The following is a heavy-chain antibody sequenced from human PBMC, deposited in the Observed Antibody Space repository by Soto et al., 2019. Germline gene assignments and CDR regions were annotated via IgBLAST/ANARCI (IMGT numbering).Heavy chain of an antibody. CDR1: GFTFSSYG. J-gene: IGHJ4*02. CDR2: IWYDGSNK. D-gene: IGHD6-13*01. CDR3: ARESRAAAGTGLDY. V-gene: IGHV3-33*01. Sequence: AGGSLRLSCAASGFTFSSYGMHWVRQAPGKGLEWVAVIWYDGSNKYYADSVKGRFTISRDNSKNTLYLQMNSLRAEDTAVYYCARESRAAAGTGLDYWGQGTLVTVSS.